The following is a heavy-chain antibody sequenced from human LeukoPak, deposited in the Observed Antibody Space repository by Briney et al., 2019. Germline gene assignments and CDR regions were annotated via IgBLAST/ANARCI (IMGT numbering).Heavy chain of an antibody. D-gene: IGHD1-14*01. J-gene: IGHJ5*02. CDR3: ARALGINL. CDR1: GFTFRRYE. CDR2: ISSSGSNI. V-gene: IGHV3-48*03. Sequence: GGSLRLSCTASGFTFRRYEMNWVRQAPGKGLEWVSSISSSGSNIYYAESVKGRFTISRDNAKNSLYLQMNSLRAEDPAVYYCARALGINLWGQGTLVTVSS.